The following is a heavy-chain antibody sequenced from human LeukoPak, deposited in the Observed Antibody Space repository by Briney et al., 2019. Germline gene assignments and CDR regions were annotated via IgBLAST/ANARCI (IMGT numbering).Heavy chain of an antibody. D-gene: IGHD3-10*01. Sequence: SETLSLTCTVSGGSISSSSYYWGWIRQPPGKGLEWIGSIYYSGSTYYNPSLKSRVTISVDTSKNQFSLKLSSVTAADTAVYYCARGGVTMVRVPGDKPFDYWGQGTLVTVSS. CDR3: ARGGVTMVRVPGDKPFDY. CDR1: GGSISSSSYY. CDR2: IYYSGST. V-gene: IGHV4-39*07. J-gene: IGHJ4*02.